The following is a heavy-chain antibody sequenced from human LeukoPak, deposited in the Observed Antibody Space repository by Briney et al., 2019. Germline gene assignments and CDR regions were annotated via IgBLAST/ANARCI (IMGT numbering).Heavy chain of an antibody. V-gene: IGHV4-39*07. D-gene: IGHD3-10*01. Sequence: SETLSLTCTVSGGSISTSNYYWGWIRQPPGKGLEWIGNIFYSGSTYYNPSLKSRVTISVDTSKNQFSLKLSSVTAADTAVYYCARDLFVVRGVMYWFDPWGQGTLVTVSS. J-gene: IGHJ5*02. CDR2: IFYSGST. CDR1: GGSISTSNYY. CDR3: ARDLFVVRGVMYWFDP.